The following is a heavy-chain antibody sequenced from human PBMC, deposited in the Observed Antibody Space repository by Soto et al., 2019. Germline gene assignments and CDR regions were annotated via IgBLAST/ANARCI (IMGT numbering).Heavy chain of an antibody. CDR2: MNPNNGNT. CDR1: GYTFTSYD. D-gene: IGHD3-10*01. CDR3: ARSPRNYYALGSYSYFRH. V-gene: IGHV1-8*01. J-gene: IGHJ1*01. Sequence: QVQLVQSGAEVKKPGASVKVSCKASGYTFTSYDISWVRQATGQGLEWMGWMNPNNGNTDYAPQFQGRVTMTMNTSIGTAYMELSSLRSEDTAVYYCARSPRNYYALGSYSYFRHWGQGTLVTVSS.